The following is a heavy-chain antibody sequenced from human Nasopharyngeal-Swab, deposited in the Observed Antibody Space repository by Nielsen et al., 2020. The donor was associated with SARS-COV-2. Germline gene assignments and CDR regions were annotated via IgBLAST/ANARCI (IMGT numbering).Heavy chain of an antibody. Sequence: GESLKISCAASGFTFRSYSMNWVRQAPGKGLEWVSYISSSSSTIYYADSVKGRFTISRDNAKNSLYLQMNSLRAEDTAVYYCASNLGSCGQLVPRFSSSCYFDYWGQGTLVTVSS. J-gene: IGHJ4*02. CDR1: GFTFRSYS. V-gene: IGHV3-48*04. D-gene: IGHD6-13*01. CDR2: ISSSSSTI. CDR3: ASNLGSCGQLVPRFSSSCYFDY.